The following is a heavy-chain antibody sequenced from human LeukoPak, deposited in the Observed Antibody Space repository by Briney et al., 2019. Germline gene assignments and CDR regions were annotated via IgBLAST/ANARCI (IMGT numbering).Heavy chain of an antibody. V-gene: IGHV5-10-1*01. J-gene: IGHJ6*04. Sequence: GESLRISCKGSGYSFTSYWFSWVRQMPGKGLEWMGRIDPSDSYTNYSPSFQGHVTISADKSISTAYLQWSSLKASDTAMYYCARLRIGYYGSGSYQYYGMDVWGKGTTVTVSS. CDR2: IDPSDSYT. CDR1: GYSFTSYW. D-gene: IGHD3-10*01. CDR3: ARLRIGYYGSGSYQYYGMDV.